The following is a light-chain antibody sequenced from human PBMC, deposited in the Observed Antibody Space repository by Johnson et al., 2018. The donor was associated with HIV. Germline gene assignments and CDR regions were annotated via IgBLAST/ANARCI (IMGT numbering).Light chain of an antibody. CDR2: ESN. CDR3: GTWNSSLNSYV. Sequence: QFVLTQPPSVSAAPGQKVTIPCSGSSSNIGKNSVSWYQQLPGTAPKLLIYESNKRPSGIPARFSGSQSGTPTTLGITGLQTGDETDYYCGTWNSSLNSYVFGTWTKVSVL. J-gene: IGLJ1*01. CDR1: SSNIGKNS. V-gene: IGLV1-51*02.